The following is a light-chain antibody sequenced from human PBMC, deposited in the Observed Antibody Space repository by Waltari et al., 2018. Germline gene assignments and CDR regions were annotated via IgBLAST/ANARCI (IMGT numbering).Light chain of an antibody. J-gene: IGLJ3*02. CDR3: ATWDDRLNGWV. Sequence: YQHPPGSAPKLLIWTKDQRPSGVPVRFSGAKSGTSASLAISGRQSDDEGHYYCATWDDRLNGWVFGGGTKLTVL. CDR2: TKD. V-gene: IGLV1-44*01.